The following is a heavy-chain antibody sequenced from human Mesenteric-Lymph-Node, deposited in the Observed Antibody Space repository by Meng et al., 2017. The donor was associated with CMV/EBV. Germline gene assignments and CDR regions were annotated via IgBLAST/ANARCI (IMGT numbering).Heavy chain of an antibody. J-gene: IGHJ6*02. CDR2: ISSSSSDI. Sequence: GGSLRLSCAASGFTFSDYYMSWVRQAPGKGLEWVSSISSSSSDIYYADSVKGRFTISRDNAKNSLFLQMNSLRAEDTAVYYCARVLSSTSYYGMDVWGQGTTVTVSS. V-gene: IGHV3-21*01. CDR3: ARVLSSTSYYGMDV. D-gene: IGHD2-2*01. CDR1: GFTFSDYY.